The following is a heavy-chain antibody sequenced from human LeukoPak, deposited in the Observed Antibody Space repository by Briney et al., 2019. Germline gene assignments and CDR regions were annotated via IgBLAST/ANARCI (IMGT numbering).Heavy chain of an antibody. CDR3: ARRLAAAGTGDFDY. Sequence: GESLKISCKGYGYSFTSYWIGWVRQMPGKGLEWMGSIYPGDSDTRYSPSFQGQVTISADKSISTAYLQWSSLKASDTAMFYCARRLAAAGTGDFDYWGPGNLLTVSS. D-gene: IGHD6-13*01. J-gene: IGHJ4*02. V-gene: IGHV5-51*01. CDR1: GYSFTSYW. CDR2: IYPGDSDT.